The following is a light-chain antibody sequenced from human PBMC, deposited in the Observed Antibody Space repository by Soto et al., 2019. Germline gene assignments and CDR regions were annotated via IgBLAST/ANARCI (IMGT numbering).Light chain of an antibody. CDR3: QHYNSYPIT. CDR2: KAS. CDR1: QSISSW. Sequence: DIQMTQSPSTLSASVGDRVTITCRASQSISSWLAWYQQKPGKAPKLLIYKASSLESGVPSRFSGSGSGTVFTLTISSLHPDDFATYYCQHYNSYPITFGQGTRLEIK. J-gene: IGKJ5*01. V-gene: IGKV1-5*03.